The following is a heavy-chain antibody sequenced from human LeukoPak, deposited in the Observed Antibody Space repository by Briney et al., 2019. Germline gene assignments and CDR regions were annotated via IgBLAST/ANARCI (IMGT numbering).Heavy chain of an antibody. Sequence: ASVKVSCKASGYTFTGYYMHWVRQAPGQGLEWMGWINPDSGGTNYAQKFQGRVTMTRDTSISTAYMELSRLRSDDTAVYYCLGYCSGGSCYGEFDPWGQGTLVTVSS. CDR2: INPDSGGT. V-gene: IGHV1-2*02. J-gene: IGHJ5*02. CDR3: LGYCSGGSCYGEFDP. D-gene: IGHD2-15*01. CDR1: GYTFTGYY.